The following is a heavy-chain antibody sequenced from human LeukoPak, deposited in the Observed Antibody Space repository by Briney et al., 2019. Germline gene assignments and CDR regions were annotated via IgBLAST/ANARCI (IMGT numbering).Heavy chain of an antibody. CDR3: ASSLTQNFDY. V-gene: IGHV1-69*05. Sequence: SVKVSCKASGDTFSSYAISWVRQAPGQGLEWMGGIIPIFGTANYAQKFQGRVTITTDESTSTAYMELSSLRSEDTAVYYCASSLTQNFDYWGQGTLVTVSS. J-gene: IGHJ4*02. D-gene: IGHD3-9*01. CDR2: IIPIFGTA. CDR1: GDTFSSYA.